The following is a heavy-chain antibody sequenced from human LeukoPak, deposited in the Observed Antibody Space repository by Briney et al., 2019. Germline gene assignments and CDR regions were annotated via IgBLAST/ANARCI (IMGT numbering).Heavy chain of an antibody. CDR1: GGSISPYY. J-gene: IGHJ4*02. D-gene: IGHD6-6*01. V-gene: IGHV4-4*07. CDR2: ISSSGIT. Sequence: SETLSLTCTVPGGSISPYYWTWIRQPAGKGLEWIGRISSSGITNYNPSLKSRVSMSLDTSKDQLSLNLNSVTAADTAVYFCAREGRSTSSGYWGQGTLVTVSS. CDR3: AREGRSTSSGY.